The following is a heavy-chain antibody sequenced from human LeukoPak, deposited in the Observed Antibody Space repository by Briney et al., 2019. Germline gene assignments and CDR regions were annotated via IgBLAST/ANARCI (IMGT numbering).Heavy chain of an antibody. J-gene: IGHJ4*02. D-gene: IGHD1-26*01. V-gene: IGHV3-33*01. Sequence: GRSLRLSCVASGFTFSSYGMHWVRQAPGKGLEWVAVIWYDGSNKYYADSVKGRFTISRDNSKNTLYLQMNSLRAEDTAVYYCARDSVGATNYFDYWGQGTLVTVSS. CDR3: ARDSVGATNYFDY. CDR1: GFTFSSYG. CDR2: IWYDGSNK.